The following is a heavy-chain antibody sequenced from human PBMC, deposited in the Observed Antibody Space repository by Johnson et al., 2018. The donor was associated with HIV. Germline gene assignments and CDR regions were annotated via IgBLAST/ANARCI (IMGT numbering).Heavy chain of an antibody. V-gene: IGHV3-11*04. J-gene: IGHJ3*02. D-gene: IGHD1-14*01. CDR3: ARDQGYPEPAFDI. CDR2: ISSSGSII. Sequence: VQLVESGGGLVQPGGSLRLSCAASGFTFSDYYMSWIRQAPGKGLEWVSYISSSGSIIYYADSVKGRFTISRDKAKNSLYLQMNSLRAEDTAVYYCARDQGYPEPAFDIWGQGTMVTVSS. CDR1: GFTFSDYY.